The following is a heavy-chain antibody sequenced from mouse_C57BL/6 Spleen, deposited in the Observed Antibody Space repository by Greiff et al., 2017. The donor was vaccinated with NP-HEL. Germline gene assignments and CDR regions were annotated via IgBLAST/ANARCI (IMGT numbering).Heavy chain of an antibody. Sequence: QVQLKQPGAELVMPGASVKLSCKASGYTFTSYWMHWVKQRPGQGLEWIGEIDPSDSYTNYNQKFKGKSTLTVDKSSSTAYMQLSSLTSEDSAVYYCARRAYYSNYGYFDYWGQGTTLTVSS. CDR1: GYTFTSYW. V-gene: IGHV1-69*01. J-gene: IGHJ2*01. D-gene: IGHD2-5*01. CDR3: ARRAYYSNYGYFDY. CDR2: IDPSDSYT.